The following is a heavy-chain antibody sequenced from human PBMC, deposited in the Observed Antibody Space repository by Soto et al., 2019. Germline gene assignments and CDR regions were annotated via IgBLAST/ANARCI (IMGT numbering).Heavy chain of an antibody. CDR2: IIPIFGTA. V-gene: IGHV1-69*13. Sequence: GASVKVSCQASGGTFSSYAISWVRQAPGQGLEWMGGIIPIFGTANYAQKFQGRVTITADESTSTAYMELSSLRSEDTAVYYCARGKYYDFWSGYYTGMTWFDPWGQGTLVTVSS. D-gene: IGHD3-3*01. CDR3: ARGKYYDFWSGYYTGMTWFDP. CDR1: GGTFSSYA. J-gene: IGHJ5*02.